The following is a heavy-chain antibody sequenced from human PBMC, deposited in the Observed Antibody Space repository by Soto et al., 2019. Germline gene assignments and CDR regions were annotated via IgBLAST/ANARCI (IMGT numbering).Heavy chain of an antibody. CDR2: ISYDGSNK. CDR1: GFTFSSYA. V-gene: IGHV3-30-3*01. D-gene: IGHD3-22*01. J-gene: IGHJ6*02. Sequence: QVQLVESGGGVVQPGRSLRLSCAASGFTFSSYAMHWVRQAPGKGLEWVAVISYDGSNKYYADSVKGRFTISRDNSKNTLYLQMNSLRAEDTAVYYCARDGRGDYDSSGYYYYGMDVWGQGTTVTVS. CDR3: ARDGRGDYDSSGYYYYGMDV.